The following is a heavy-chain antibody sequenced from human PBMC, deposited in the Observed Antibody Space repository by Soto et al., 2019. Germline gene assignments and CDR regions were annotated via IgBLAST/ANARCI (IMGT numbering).Heavy chain of an antibody. D-gene: IGHD3-9*01. CDR3: AKDPAPIRYFDWLAPDV. CDR1: GFTFSSYA. Sequence: PGGSLRLSCAASGFTFSSYAMSWVRQAPGKGLEWVSAISGSGGSTYYADSVKGRFTISRDNSKNTLYLQMNSLRAEDTAVYYCAKDPAPIRYFDWLAPDVWGQGTTVTVSS. CDR2: ISGSGGST. J-gene: IGHJ6*02. V-gene: IGHV3-23*01.